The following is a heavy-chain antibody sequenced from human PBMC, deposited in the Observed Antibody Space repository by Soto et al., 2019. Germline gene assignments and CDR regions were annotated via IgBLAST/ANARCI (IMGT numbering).Heavy chain of an antibody. CDR2: INPNSGDT. CDR3: ARGSRIAVAGNPFSDY. V-gene: IGHV1-2*04. CDR1: GIRFINHY. J-gene: IGHJ4*03. D-gene: IGHD6-19*01. Sequence: ASVKVSCKASGIRFINHYVHWVRQAPGQGLEWMGWINPNSGDTNYAQKFQGWVTMTRDTSISTGYMELSRLTFDDTAVYYCARGSRIAVAGNPFSDYWGQGTTVTVSS.